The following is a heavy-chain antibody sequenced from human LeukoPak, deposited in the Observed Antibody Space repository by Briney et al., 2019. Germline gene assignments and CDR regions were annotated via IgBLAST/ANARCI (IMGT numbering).Heavy chain of an antibody. D-gene: IGHD3-16*01. Sequence: SGTLSLTCAVSGGSISSSNWWSWVRQPPGKGLEWIGEIYHSGSTYYNPSLKSRVTISVDRSKNQFSLKLSSVTAADTAVYYCARDLGGIDAFDIWGQGTMVTVSS. CDR2: IYHSGST. J-gene: IGHJ3*02. V-gene: IGHV4-4*02. CDR1: GGSISSSNW. CDR3: ARDLGGIDAFDI.